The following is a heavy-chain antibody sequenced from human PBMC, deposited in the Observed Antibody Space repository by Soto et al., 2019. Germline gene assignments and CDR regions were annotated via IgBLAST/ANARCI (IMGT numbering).Heavy chain of an antibody. CDR2: LHYGGYS. J-gene: IGHJ3*01. V-gene: IGHV4-39*01. CDR1: GASINTGSYY. D-gene: IGHD1-26*01. Sequence: SETLSLTCSVSGASINTGSYYWAWIRQSAGGGLEWLGSLHYGGYSYYNPSLQSRHNIFVDMSKNQFSLKLKSVTAADTSMYFCARLAVAEGGYDVWGQGTMVTVSS. CDR3: ARLAVAEGGYDV.